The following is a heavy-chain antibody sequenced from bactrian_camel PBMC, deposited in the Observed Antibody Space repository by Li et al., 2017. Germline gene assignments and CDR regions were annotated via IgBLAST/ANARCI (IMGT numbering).Heavy chain of an antibody. CDR1: GFTFSTYD. J-gene: IGHJ4*01. CDR3: ATVEPRGSWFSY. CDR2: INSGGGST. Sequence: VQLVESGGGLVQPGGSLRLSCVGSGFTFSTYDLSWVRQAPGKGPEWVPGINSGGGSTLYADSVKGRFTISRDNAKDTINLELNSLKIEDTAMYYCATVEPRGSWFSYWGQGTQVTVS. D-gene: IGHD6*01. V-gene: IGHV3S40*01.